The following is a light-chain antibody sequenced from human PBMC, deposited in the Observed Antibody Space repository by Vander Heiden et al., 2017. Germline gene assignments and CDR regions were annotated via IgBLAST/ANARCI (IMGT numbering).Light chain of an antibody. CDR3: QQYTSWPLT. J-gene: IGKJ4*01. V-gene: IGKV3-11*01. CDR2: DAS. Sequence: IVLTLSPATLSSSPGERATLSCRASHPISSFLAWYQQKPGQSPRLLIYDASNRATGTSLRFSGSGSGTDFTLTISSLESEDFVFYYCQQYTSWPLTFGGGTKVEIK. CDR1: HPISSF.